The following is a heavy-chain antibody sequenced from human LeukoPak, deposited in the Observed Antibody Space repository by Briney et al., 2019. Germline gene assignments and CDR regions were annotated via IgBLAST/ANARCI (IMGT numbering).Heavy chain of an antibody. D-gene: IGHD1-26*01. V-gene: IGHV3-33*01. CDR3: ATERSPWEPLD. J-gene: IGHJ4*02. CDR1: GFTFSSYG. CDR2: IWYDGSNK. Sequence: GRSLRLSCAASGFTFSSYGMHWVRQAPGKGLEWVAVIWYDGSNKYYADSVKGRFTISRDNSKNTLYLQMNSLRAEDTAVYYCATERSPWEPLDWGQGTLVTVSS.